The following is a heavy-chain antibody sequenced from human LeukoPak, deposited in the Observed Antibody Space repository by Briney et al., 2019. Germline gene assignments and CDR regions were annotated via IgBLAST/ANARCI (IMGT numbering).Heavy chain of an antibody. D-gene: IGHD4-17*01. Sequence: SETLSLTCTVSGGSISSSSYYWGWIRQPPGKGLVWIGSIYYSGSTYYNPSLKSRVTISVGTSKNQFSLKLSSVTAADTAVYYCARAPLTVTTVEYYFDYWGQGTLVTVSS. CDR1: GGSISSSSYY. V-gene: IGHV4-39*07. CDR2: IYYSGST. CDR3: ARAPLTVTTVEYYFDY. J-gene: IGHJ4*02.